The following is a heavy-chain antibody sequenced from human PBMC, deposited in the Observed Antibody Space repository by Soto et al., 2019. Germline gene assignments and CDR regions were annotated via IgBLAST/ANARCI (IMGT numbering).Heavy chain of an antibody. CDR3: ARDQGYNYPDY. CDR2: ISAYNGNT. V-gene: IGHV1-18*01. J-gene: IGHJ4*02. Sequence: QVQLVQSGAEVKKPGASVKVSCKASGYTFTSYGISWVQQAPGQGLEGMGWISAYNGNTNYAQKLQGRVTITTDTSTSTAYMELRGLRSDDTAVYYCARDQGYNYPDYWGQGTLVTVSS. D-gene: IGHD5-18*01. CDR1: GYTFTSYG.